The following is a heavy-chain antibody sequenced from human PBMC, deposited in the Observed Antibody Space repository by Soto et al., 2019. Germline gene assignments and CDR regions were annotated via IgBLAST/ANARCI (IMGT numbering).Heavy chain of an antibody. D-gene: IGHD2-15*01. J-gene: IGHJ4*02. CDR2: ISYDGSNK. CDR3: ARVRLYCSGGSCYFDY. CDR1: GFTFSSYA. Sequence: GGSLRLSCAVSGFTFSSYAMHWVRQAPGKGLEWVAVISYDGSNKYYADSVKGRFTISRDNSKNTLYLQMNSLRAEDTAVYYCARVRLYCSGGSCYFDYWGQGTLVTVSS. V-gene: IGHV3-30*04.